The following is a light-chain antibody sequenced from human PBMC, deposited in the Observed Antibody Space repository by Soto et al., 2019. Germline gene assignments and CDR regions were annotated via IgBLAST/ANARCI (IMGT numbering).Light chain of an antibody. Sequence: QSVLTQPRSASGSPGQSGAISCTGTTSDVGGYNYVSWYQQHPGKAPKLMIYEVNKRPSGVPDRFSGSKSGNRSSLTVSGLLAEDEAAYYCSSNAGSSNVFGTGTKVTVL. CDR1: TSDVGGYNY. CDR3: SSNAGSSNV. J-gene: IGLJ1*01. V-gene: IGLV2-8*01. CDR2: EVN.